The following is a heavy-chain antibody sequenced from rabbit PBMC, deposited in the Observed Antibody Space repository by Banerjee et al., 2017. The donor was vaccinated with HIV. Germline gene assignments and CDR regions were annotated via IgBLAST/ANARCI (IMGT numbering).Heavy chain of an antibody. J-gene: IGHJ4*01. V-gene: IGHV1S47*01. Sequence: QEQLEESGGDLVKPEGSLTLTCTASGFSLSNKYVMCWVRQAPGKGLEWIACIDNGDGSTYYANWVNGRFAISRSASLTTVTLQMTSLTAAATATYFCARDGDRSVYTQYYFNLWGPGTLVTVS. CDR3: ARDGDRSVYTQYYFNL. CDR1: GFSLSNKYV. CDR2: IDNGDGST. D-gene: IGHD2-1*01.